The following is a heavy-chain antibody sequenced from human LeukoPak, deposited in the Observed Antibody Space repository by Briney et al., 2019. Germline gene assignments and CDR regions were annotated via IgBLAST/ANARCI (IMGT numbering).Heavy chain of an antibody. D-gene: IGHD1-26*01. CDR3: ARDLVGGAFDI. Sequence: PGGSLRLSCAASGFTLSSYWMHWVRQAPGKGLVWVSRITSDGSSTSYADSVKGRFTISRDDAKNTLYLQMNSLRAEDTAVYYCARDLVGGAFDIWGQGTMVTVSS. J-gene: IGHJ3*02. CDR1: GFTLSSYW. V-gene: IGHV3-74*01. CDR2: ITSDGSST.